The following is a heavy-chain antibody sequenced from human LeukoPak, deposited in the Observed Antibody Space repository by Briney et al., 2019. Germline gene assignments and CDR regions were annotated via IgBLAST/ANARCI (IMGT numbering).Heavy chain of an antibody. CDR1: GFTFDDYA. Sequence: QPGRSLRLSCAASGFTFDDYAMHWVRQAPGKGLEWVSGISWNSGSIGYADSVKGRFTISRDNSKNTLYLQMNSLRAEDTAVYYCAGRSTQFDYWGQGTLVTVSS. V-gene: IGHV3-9*01. CDR2: ISWNSGSI. J-gene: IGHJ4*02. CDR3: AGRSTQFDY. D-gene: IGHD2-2*01.